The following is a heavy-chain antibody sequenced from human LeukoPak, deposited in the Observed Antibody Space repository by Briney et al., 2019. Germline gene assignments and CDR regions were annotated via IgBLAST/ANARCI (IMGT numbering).Heavy chain of an antibody. J-gene: IGHJ3*02. V-gene: IGHV4-34*01. D-gene: IGHD2-8*01. CDR3: ARHPVMGVLRGAFDI. CDR1: GASLSGYY. Sequence: SETLSLTCAVYGASLSGYYWTWIRQPPGKGLEWIGEINHGGSTMYNPSLKSRVTISVDTSKNQFSLKLSSVTAADTAVYYCARHPVMGVLRGAFDIWGQGTMVTVSS. CDR2: INHGGST.